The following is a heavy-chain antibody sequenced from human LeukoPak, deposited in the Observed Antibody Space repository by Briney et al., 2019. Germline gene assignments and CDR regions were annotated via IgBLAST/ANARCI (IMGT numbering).Heavy chain of an antibody. CDR2: ITTSGPTT. CDR3: AKDPEYSSSGGFDY. J-gene: IGHJ4*02. Sequence: GGSLRLSCTASDFTFSSYDMTWVRQAPGKGLERVSSITTSGPTTYYADSVKGRFTLSRDNSKNTLYLQMNSLRAEDTAVYYCAKDPEYSSSGGFDYWGQGTLVTVSS. D-gene: IGHD6-6*01. V-gene: IGHV3-23*01. CDR1: DFTFSSYD.